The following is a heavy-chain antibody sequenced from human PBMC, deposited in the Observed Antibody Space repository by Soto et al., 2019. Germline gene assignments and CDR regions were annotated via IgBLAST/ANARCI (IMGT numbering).Heavy chain of an antibody. D-gene: IGHD6-6*01. Sequence: QVQLVQPGAEVKKPGASVKFSCKASGYIFTNFYIHWVRQAPRQGLEWIGIINPNGGSTNYAQNFQGRVNMTRDTSTSTVYMDLSSLRSEDTAVYYCTRGLASGDYWGQGTLITVSS. J-gene: IGHJ4*02. V-gene: IGHV1-46*03. CDR2: INPNGGST. CDR3: TRGLASGDY. CDR1: GYIFTNFY.